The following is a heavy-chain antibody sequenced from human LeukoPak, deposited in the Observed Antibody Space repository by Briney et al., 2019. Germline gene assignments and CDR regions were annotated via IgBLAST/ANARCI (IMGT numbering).Heavy chain of an antibody. Sequence: SETLSLTCTVSGGSISSGGYYWSWIRQPPGKGLEWIGYIYHSGSTYYNPSLKSRVTISVDRSKNQFSLKLSSVTAADTAVYYCARVVDSSGYHDDYWAREPWSPSPQ. CDR2: IYHSGST. J-gene: IGHJ4*02. CDR1: GGSISSGGYY. D-gene: IGHD3-22*01. CDR3: ARVVDSSGYHDDY. V-gene: IGHV4-30-2*01.